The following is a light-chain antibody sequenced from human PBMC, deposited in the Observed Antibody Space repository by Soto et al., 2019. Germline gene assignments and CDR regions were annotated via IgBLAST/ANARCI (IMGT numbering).Light chain of an antibody. CDR2: EVS. CDR3: FSYTTSSTLV. CDR1: SSYVGGYNY. J-gene: IGLJ3*02. V-gene: IGLV2-14*01. Sequence: QSALTQPASVSGSPGQSITISCTGTSSYVGGYNYVSWYQQHPAKAPKLLIYEVSNRPSGVSHRFYGSKSGNAASLHISGLQAEDEADYYCFSYTTSSTLVFGGGTKLTVL.